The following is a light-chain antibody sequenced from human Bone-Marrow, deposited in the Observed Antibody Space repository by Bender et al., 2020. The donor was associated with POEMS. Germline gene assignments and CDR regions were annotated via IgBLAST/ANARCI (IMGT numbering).Light chain of an antibody. CDR3: LAWDDSLNGWV. J-gene: IGLJ3*02. Sequence: QSVLTQPPSVSGAPGQRVTISCTGSSSNTGSGYDINWYQHLPGTAPKLLIYGYNNRPSGVPDRFSGSKSGTSASLAITGLQAEDEADYYCLAWDDSLNGWVFGGGTKLTVL. CDR2: GYN. V-gene: IGLV1-40*01. CDR1: SSNTGSGYD.